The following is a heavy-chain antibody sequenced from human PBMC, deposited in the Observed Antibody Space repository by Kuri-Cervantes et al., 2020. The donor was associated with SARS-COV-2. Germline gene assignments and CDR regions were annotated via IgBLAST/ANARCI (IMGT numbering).Heavy chain of an antibody. CDR2: IYPYDSDT. Sequence: GESLKISCQASGYRFTGYWIGWVRQMPGKALEWMGLIYPYDSDTRYNPSFQGHITISIDKSISTAFLQWRSLEASDTATYYCARLKQVALDPFDSWGQGTLVTVSS. J-gene: IGHJ4*02. V-gene: IGHV5-51*01. CDR3: ARLKQVALDPFDS. D-gene: IGHD1/OR15-1a*01. CDR1: GYRFTGYW.